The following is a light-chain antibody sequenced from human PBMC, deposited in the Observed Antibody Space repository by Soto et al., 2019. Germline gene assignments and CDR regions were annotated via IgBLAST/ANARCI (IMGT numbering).Light chain of an antibody. CDR2: AAS. J-gene: IGKJ1*01. Sequence: IQITQSPSCLAASVAYRVTITCRASQGIRNDLGWYQQKTGKAPKLLIYAASSLQSGVPSRFSGSGSGTDFNLTISSLQTDDFATYYCQQYNSYPMTFGQGTKVDIK. V-gene: IGKV1-6*01. CDR1: QGIRND. CDR3: QQYNSYPMT.